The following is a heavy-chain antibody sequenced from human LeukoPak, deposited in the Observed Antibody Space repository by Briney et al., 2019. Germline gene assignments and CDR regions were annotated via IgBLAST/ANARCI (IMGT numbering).Heavy chain of an antibody. CDR2: IKQDGSEK. D-gene: IGHD6-19*01. Sequence: GGSLRLSCAASGFTFSSYWMSWVRQAPGKGLEWVANIKQDGSEKYYVDSVKGRFTISRDNAKNSLYLQMNSLRAEDTAIYYCAKDLQQWLSLIDYWGQGTLVTVSS. J-gene: IGHJ4*02. CDR1: GFTFSSYW. CDR3: AKDLQQWLSLIDY. V-gene: IGHV3-7*03.